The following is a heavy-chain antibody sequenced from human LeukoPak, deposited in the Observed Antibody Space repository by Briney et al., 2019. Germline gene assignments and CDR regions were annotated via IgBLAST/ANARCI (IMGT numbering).Heavy chain of an antibody. CDR3: AREIVGLRADY. CDR1: GFTFSSYS. J-gene: IGHJ4*02. Sequence: GGSLRLSCAASGFTFSSYSMNWVRQAPGKGLEWVSSIGSTSSYIYYADSVRGRFTISRDNAKNSLYLQMNSLRAEDTAVYYCAREIVGLRADYWGQGTLVTVSS. V-gene: IGHV3-21*01. CDR2: IGSTSSYI. D-gene: IGHD4-17*01.